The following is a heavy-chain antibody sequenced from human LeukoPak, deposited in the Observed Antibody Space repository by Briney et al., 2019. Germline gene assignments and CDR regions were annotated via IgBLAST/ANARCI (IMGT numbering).Heavy chain of an antibody. V-gene: IGHV3-21*01. CDR1: GFTFSSYS. Sequence: GGSLRLSCAASGFTFSSYSMNWVRQAPGKGLEWVSSISSSSSYIYYADSVKGRFTISRDNAKNSLCLQMNSLRAEDTAVYYCARGGIVDTAMVTALDYWGQGTLVTVSS. CDR3: ARGGIVDTAMVTALDY. D-gene: IGHD5-18*01. J-gene: IGHJ4*02. CDR2: ISSSSSYI.